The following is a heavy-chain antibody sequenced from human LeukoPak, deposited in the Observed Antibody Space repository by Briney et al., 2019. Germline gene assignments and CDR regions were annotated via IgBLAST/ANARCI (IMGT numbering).Heavy chain of an antibody. V-gene: IGHV4-59*01. CDR1: GGSISSYY. D-gene: IGHD6-13*01. CDR2: IYYSGST. CDR3: ARGGSSSSLNHFDY. Sequence: PSETLSLTCTVSGGSISSYYWSWIRQPPGKGLEWIGYIYYSGSTNYNPSLKSRITMSVDTSKNQFSLNLSSVTAADTAVYYCARGGSSSSLNHFDYWGQGTLVTVSS. J-gene: IGHJ4*02.